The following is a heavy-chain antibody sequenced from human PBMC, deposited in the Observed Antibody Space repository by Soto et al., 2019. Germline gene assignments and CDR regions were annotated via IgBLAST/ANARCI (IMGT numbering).Heavy chain of an antibody. CDR2: IKQDGSEK. Sequence: GGSLRLSCAASGFTFSTYWMSWVRQAPGKGLEWVANIKQDGSEKYYVDSVKGRFTISRDNAKNSLYLQMSSLRAEDTAVYYCARSGRHYYDSSGYSDYWGQGT. J-gene: IGHJ4*02. V-gene: IGHV3-7*01. CDR3: ARSGRHYYDSSGYSDY. D-gene: IGHD3-22*01. CDR1: GFTFSTYW.